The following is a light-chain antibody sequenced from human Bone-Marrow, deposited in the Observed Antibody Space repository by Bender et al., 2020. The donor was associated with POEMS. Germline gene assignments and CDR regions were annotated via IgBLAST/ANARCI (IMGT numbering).Light chain of an antibody. CDR3: SSYAGSNNFVV. V-gene: IGLV1-44*01. Sequence: QSVLTQPPSASGTPGQRVTISCSGGSSNIGAHAVNWYQHLPGTAPKLLIYSSHRRPSGVPDRFSGSKSGNTASLTVSGLQADDEADYYCSSYAGSNNFVVFGGGTKLTVL. CDR2: SSH. CDR1: SSNIGAHA. J-gene: IGLJ2*01.